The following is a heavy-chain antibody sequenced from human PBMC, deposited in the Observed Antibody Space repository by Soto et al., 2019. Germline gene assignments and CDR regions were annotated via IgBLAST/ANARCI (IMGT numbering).Heavy chain of an antibody. CDR1: GGSISRYY. J-gene: IGHJ6*02. V-gene: IGHV4-59*01. Sequence: KPXGTLSVTVTVSGGSISRYYWSWMRQPPGKGLERIGYIYYSGSTNYNPSLKSRVTISVDTSKNQFSLKLSSVTAADTAVYYCARFNGYYDFYYYYYGMDVCGQGTTVTVSS. CDR3: ARFNGYYDFYYYYYGMDV. D-gene: IGHD3-22*01. CDR2: IYYSGST.